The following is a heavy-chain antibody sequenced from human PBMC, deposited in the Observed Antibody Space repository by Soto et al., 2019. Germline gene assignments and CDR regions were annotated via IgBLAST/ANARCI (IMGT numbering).Heavy chain of an antibody. J-gene: IGHJ4*02. Sequence: HPGGSLRLSCAASGFTFTSYAMHWVRQAPGQGLEWVAFMSFDGDDTSYAHSVKGRFTISRDTSMNTLFLQMNSLRTEDTAMYYCAKEGSGRTFDYWGLGTLVTVSS. CDR2: MSFDGDDT. D-gene: IGHD6-25*01. CDR3: AKEGSGRTFDY. CDR1: GFTFTSYA. V-gene: IGHV3-30*18.